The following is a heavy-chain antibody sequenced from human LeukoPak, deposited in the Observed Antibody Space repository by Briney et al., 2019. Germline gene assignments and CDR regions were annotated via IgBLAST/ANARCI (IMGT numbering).Heavy chain of an antibody. CDR1: GGSISSYY. CDR3: ARCDCDRETGFDL. J-gene: IGHJ2*01. D-gene: IGHD2-21*02. V-gene: IGHV4-59*01. CDR2: IYYTGST. Sequence: SETLSLTCTVSGGSISSYYWSWIRQPPGKRLEWIGYIYYTGSTNYNPSLKSRVTISADRSKDQFSLKLTSVTAADTAVYYCARCDCDRETGFDLWGRGTLVTVSS.